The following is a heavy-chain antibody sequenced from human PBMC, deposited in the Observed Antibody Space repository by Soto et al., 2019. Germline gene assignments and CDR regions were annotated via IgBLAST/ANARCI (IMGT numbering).Heavy chain of an antibody. CDR2: INPNSGGT. J-gene: IGHJ6*03. Sequence: ASVKVSCKASGYTFTGYYMHWVRQAPGQGLEWMGWINPNSGGTNYAQKFQGWVTMTRDTSISTAYMELSRLRSDDTAVYYCARGPRDGRVVPAAHYRGLYYYMDVWGKGTTVTVSS. V-gene: IGHV1-2*04. CDR3: ARGPRDGRVVPAAHYRGLYYYMDV. D-gene: IGHD2-2*01. CDR1: GYTFTGYY.